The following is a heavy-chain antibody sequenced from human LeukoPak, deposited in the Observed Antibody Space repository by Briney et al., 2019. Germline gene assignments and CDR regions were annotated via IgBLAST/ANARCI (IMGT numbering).Heavy chain of an antibody. V-gene: IGHV3-21*01. Sequence: PGGSLRLSCAASGFTFSSYSMNWVRQAPGKGLEWVSSISSSSSYIYYADSVKGRFTISRDNAKNSLYLQMNSLRAEDTAVYYCARDRLGGYWFDPWGQGTLVTVSS. CDR3: ARDRLGGYWFDP. CDR2: ISSSSSYI. J-gene: IGHJ5*02. D-gene: IGHD2-15*01. CDR1: GFTFSSYS.